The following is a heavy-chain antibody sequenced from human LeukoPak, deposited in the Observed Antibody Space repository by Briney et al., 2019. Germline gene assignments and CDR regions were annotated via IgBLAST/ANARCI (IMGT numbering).Heavy chain of an antibody. J-gene: IGHJ3*02. V-gene: IGHV3-66*01. Sequence: GGSLRLSCAASGFTVSSNYMSWVRQAPGKGLEWVSVIYSGGSTYYADSVKGRFTISTDNSKNTLYLQMTSLRAEDTAEYYCARGGRELLPLGALDIWGQGTLVTVSS. CDR3: ARGGRELLPLGALDI. D-gene: IGHD1-26*01. CDR2: IYSGGST. CDR1: GFTVSSNY.